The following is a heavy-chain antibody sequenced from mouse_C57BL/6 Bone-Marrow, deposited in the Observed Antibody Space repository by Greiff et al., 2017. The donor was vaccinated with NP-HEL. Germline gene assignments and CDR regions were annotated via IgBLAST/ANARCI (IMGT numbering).Heavy chain of an antibody. J-gene: IGHJ2*01. D-gene: IGHD1-1*01. CDR2: IRSKSNNYAT. CDR1: GFSFNTYA. Sequence: EVHLVESGGGLVQPKGSLKLSCAASGFSFNTYAMNWVRQAPGKGLEWVARIRSKSNNYATYYADSVKDRFTISRDDSESMLYLQMNNLKTEDTAMYYCVALLGYFDYWGQGTTLTVSS. V-gene: IGHV10-1*01. CDR3: VALLGYFDY.